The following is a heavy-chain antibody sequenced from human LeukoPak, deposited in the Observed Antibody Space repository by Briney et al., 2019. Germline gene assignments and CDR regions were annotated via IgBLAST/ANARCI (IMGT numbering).Heavy chain of an antibody. Sequence: PGGSLRLSCAASGFTFSSYSMNWVRQAPGKGLEWVSSISSSSSYIYYADSVKGRFTISRDNAKNSLYLQMNSLRAEDTAVYYCARDPIRPRSPIWFGESHDAFDIWGQGTMVTVSS. D-gene: IGHD3-10*01. CDR2: ISSSSSYI. J-gene: IGHJ3*02. CDR3: ARDPIRPRSPIWFGESHDAFDI. CDR1: GFTFSSYS. V-gene: IGHV3-21*01.